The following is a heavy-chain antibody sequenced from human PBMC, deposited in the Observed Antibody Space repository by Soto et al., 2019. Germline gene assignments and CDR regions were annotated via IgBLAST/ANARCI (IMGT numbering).Heavy chain of an antibody. CDR1: GFNVNSDY. V-gene: IGHV3-53*01. D-gene: IGHD1-26*01. CDR3: TRDGRGIGRVSLFEY. CDR2: IYSSETT. Sequence: GGSLRLSCAASGFNVNSDYMNWVRQTPGKGLEWVASIYSSETTYYADSVRGRFTISSDKSKNSLYFKLSSLRIEDTAVYYCTRDGRGIGRVSLFEYWGQGVLVTVSS. J-gene: IGHJ4*02.